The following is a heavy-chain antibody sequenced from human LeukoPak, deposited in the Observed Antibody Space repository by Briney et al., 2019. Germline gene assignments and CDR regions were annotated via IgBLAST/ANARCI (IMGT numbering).Heavy chain of an antibody. J-gene: IGHJ4*02. V-gene: IGHV1-46*01. D-gene: IGHD4-17*01. Sequence: ASVKVSCKASGYTFTSYYIHWVRQAPGQGLEWVGTINPSGGNTNYAQRFQGRVTMTRDRSTSTVYMELSSLRSDDTAVYYCARETPTATFDYWGQGTLVTVSS. CDR2: INPSGGNT. CDR3: ARETPTATFDY. CDR1: GYTFTSYY.